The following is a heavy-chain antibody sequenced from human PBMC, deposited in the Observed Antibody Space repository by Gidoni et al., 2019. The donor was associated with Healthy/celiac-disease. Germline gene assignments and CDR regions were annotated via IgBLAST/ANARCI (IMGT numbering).Heavy chain of an antibody. D-gene: IGHD4-17*01. CDR1: GYSISSGSY. V-gene: IGHV4-38-2*01. CDR3: ARVGTVAPKYYYYYGMDV. J-gene: IGHJ6*02. CDR2: IYHSGST. Sequence: QVQLQASGPGLVKPSETLSLTCAVSGYSISSGSYWGWIRQPPGKGLEWIGSIYHSGSTYYNPSLKSRVTRSVDTSKNQFSLKLSSVTAADTAVYYCARVGTVAPKYYYYYGMDVWGQGTTVTVSS.